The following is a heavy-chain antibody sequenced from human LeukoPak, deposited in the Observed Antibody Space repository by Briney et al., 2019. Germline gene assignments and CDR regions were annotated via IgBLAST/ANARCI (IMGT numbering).Heavy chain of an antibody. J-gene: IGHJ4*02. CDR3: AREGYYDSSGYSHGGIDY. Sequence: ASVKVSCKASGYTFTGYYMHWVRQAPGQGLEWMGWINPNSGGTNYAQKFQGRVTMTRDTSISTAYMELSRLRSDDTAVYYCAREGYYDSSGYSHGGIDYWGQGTLVTVSS. CDR1: GYTFTGYY. V-gene: IGHV1-2*02. D-gene: IGHD3-22*01. CDR2: INPNSGGT.